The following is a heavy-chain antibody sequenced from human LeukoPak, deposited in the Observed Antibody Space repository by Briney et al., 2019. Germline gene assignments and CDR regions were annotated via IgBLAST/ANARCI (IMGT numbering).Heavy chain of an antibody. J-gene: IGHJ6*04. CDR2: FYPEDGET. V-gene: IGHV1-24*01. D-gene: IGHD2-21*01. CDR1: GYTLTELS. Sequence: ASVKVSCTVSGYTLTELSMHWVRQAPGKGLEWMGGFYPEDGETIYAQTFQGRVTITEDTSTDTPYMELSSLRSEDTAVYYCSTLIVNAAGALDIDGWGTGTTVTAS. CDR3: STLIVNAAGALDIDG.